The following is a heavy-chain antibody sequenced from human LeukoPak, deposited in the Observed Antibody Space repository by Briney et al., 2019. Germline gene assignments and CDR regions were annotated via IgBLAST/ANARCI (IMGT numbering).Heavy chain of an antibody. D-gene: IGHD5-18*01. Sequence: GASVKVSCKASGYTFTGYYMHWVRQAPGQGLEWMGWINPNSGGTNYARKFQGRVTVTRDTSISTAYMELSRLTSDDTAVYYCARDRPRLRGYSYGYYYYMDVWGKGTTVTVSS. V-gene: IGHV1-2*02. CDR2: INPNSGGT. J-gene: IGHJ6*03. CDR1: GYTFTGYY. CDR3: ARDRPRLRGYSYGYYYYMDV.